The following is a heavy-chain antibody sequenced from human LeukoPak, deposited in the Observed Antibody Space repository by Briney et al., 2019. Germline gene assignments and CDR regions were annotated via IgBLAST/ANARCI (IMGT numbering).Heavy chain of an antibody. D-gene: IGHD3-10*01. V-gene: IGHV3-48*04. CDR1: GFTFSRYS. J-gene: IGHJ4*02. CDR2: ISRSSSTI. Sequence: GGSLRLSCAASGFTFSRYSMNWVRQVPGKGLEWVSYISRSSSTIHYADSVKGRFTISRDNAKSSLFLQMNSLRAEDTAVYYCARDGGATMVRGVATYDSWGQGTLVTVSS. CDR3: ARDGGATMVRGVATYDS.